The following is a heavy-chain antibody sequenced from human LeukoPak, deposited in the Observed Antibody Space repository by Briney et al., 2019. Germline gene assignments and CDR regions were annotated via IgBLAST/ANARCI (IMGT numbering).Heavy chain of an antibody. CDR1: GFTFSSYG. CDR3: ARDFELSH. CDR2: IWYDGSSK. V-gene: IGHV3-33*01. Sequence: GRSLRLSCAASGFTFSSYGMHWVRQAPPKGLEWVALIWYDGSSKHYADSVRGRFTISRDNSKNTLYLQMNSLRAEDTAVYYCARDFELSHWGQGTLVTVSS. J-gene: IGHJ4*02. D-gene: IGHD3-16*02.